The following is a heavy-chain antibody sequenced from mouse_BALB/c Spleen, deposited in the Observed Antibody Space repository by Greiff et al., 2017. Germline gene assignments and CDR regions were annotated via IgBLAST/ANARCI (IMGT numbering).Heavy chain of an antibody. CDR1: GFTFSSYS. CDR3: ARFGNYNFDY. V-gene: IGHV5-9-4*01. Sequence: EVKLVESGGGLVKPGGSLTLSCAASGFTFSSYSMSWVRQSPEKRLEWVAEISSGGSYTYYPDTVPGRFTISRDNAKNTLYLEMSSLRSEDTAMYYCARFGNYNFDYWGQGTTLTVSA. CDR2: ISSGGSYT. D-gene: IGHD2-1*01. J-gene: IGHJ2*01.